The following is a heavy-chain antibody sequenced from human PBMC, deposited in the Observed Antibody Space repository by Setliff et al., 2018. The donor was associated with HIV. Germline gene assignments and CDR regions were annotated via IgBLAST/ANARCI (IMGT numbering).Heavy chain of an antibody. Sequence: SETLSLTCAVTGGSIRTGDWWSWVRQSPGKGLEWIGEISQSGSTNYNPSLRSRVTMSVDTSSNQFSLKLSSVTAADTAVYYCARDYYDDSYYRPGIYYYYYMDVWGRGTTVTVSS. CDR1: GGSIRTGDW. D-gene: IGHD3-10*01. J-gene: IGHJ6*03. CDR3: ARDYYDDSYYRPGIYYYYYMDV. CDR2: ISQSGST. V-gene: IGHV4-4*02.